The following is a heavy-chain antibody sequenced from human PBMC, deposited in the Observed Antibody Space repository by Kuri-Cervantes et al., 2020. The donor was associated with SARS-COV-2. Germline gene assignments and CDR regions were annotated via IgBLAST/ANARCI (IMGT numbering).Heavy chain of an antibody. J-gene: IGHJ6*01. CDR1: GFTFSSYG. D-gene: IGHD3-22*01. Sequence: GESLKISCAASGFTFSSYGMHWVRQAPGKGLEWVAVIWYDGSNKYYADSVKGRFTISRDNSKNTLYLQMNSLRAEDTAVYYCARESKYPMMYYYYGMDVWGQGTTVT. CDR3: ARESKYPMMYYYYGMDV. V-gene: IGHV3-33*08. CDR2: IWYDGSNK.